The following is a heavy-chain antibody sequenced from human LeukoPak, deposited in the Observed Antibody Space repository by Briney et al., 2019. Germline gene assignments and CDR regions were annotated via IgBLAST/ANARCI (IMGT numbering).Heavy chain of an antibody. V-gene: IGHV3-21*01. CDR3: ARGFHDSGTYYRPFDY. D-gene: IGHD3-10*01. J-gene: IGHJ4*02. Sequence: GGSLRLSCAASGFTFSSYGMHWVRQAPGKGLEWVASISSSSSYIYYADSVKGRFTISRDNANNSLYLQMNSLRAEDTAVYYCARGFHDSGTYYRPFDYWGQGTLVTVSS. CDR2: ISSSSSYI. CDR1: GFTFSSYG.